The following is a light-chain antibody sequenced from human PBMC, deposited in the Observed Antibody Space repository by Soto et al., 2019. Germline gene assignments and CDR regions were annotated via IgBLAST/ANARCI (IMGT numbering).Light chain of an antibody. Sequence: QSVLTQPPSASGTPGQRVTISCSGSSSNIGSNYVYWYQQLPGTAPKLLIYRNNQRPSGVPDRFSGSKSATSASLAISGLRSEDEADYYCAAWDDSLSANVVFGGGTQLTVL. V-gene: IGLV1-47*01. CDR2: RNN. CDR1: SSNIGSNY. CDR3: AAWDDSLSANVV. J-gene: IGLJ2*01.